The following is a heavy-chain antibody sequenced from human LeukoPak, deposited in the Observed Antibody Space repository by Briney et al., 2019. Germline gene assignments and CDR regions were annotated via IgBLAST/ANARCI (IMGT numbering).Heavy chain of an antibody. Sequence: GGSLRLSCAASGFTFSSYGMHWVRQAPGKGLEWVAFVRYDGSNKYYADSVKGRFTISRDNSKNTLYLQMNSLRAEDTAVYYCAKVLVRGGDWFDPWGQGTLVTVSS. V-gene: IGHV3-30*02. CDR3: AKVLVRGGDWFDP. D-gene: IGHD3-3*01. J-gene: IGHJ5*02. CDR1: GFTFSSYG. CDR2: VRYDGSNK.